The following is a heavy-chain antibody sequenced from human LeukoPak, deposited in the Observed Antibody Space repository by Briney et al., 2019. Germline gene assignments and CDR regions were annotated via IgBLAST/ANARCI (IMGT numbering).Heavy chain of an antibody. Sequence: GGSLRLSCAASGFTFSSYGIHWVRQAPGKGLEWVAFIQYDGSKYYADSVKGRFTISRDNAKNTLNLQMNSLRAEDTAVYYCARDLGQYYDTSDNWFDPWGQGTLVTVSS. J-gene: IGHJ5*02. V-gene: IGHV3-30*02. CDR1: GFTFSSYG. CDR2: IQYDGSK. CDR3: ARDLGQYYDTSDNWFDP. D-gene: IGHD3-22*01.